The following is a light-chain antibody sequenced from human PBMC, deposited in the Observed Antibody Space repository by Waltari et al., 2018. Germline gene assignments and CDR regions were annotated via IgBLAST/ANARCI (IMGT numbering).Light chain of an antibody. CDR3: ELYDSSPPGYT. CDR2: GAS. CDR1: QTVRSSY. J-gene: IGKJ2*01. V-gene: IGKV3-20*01. Sequence: EIVLTQSPGTLSLSPGERATLSCRASQTVRSSYIAWYQQRPGQAPRLLIHGASSRATGIPDRFSGSWSGTDFTLTISGLEPDDFAVYFCELYDSSPPGYTFGQGTKLEI.